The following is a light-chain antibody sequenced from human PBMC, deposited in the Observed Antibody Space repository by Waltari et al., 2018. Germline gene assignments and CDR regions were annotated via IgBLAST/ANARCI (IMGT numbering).Light chain of an antibody. Sequence: DIVMTHSPDSLAVSLGERTPINCKSSQNVLYSSNNKNYLAWYQQKPGQPPKLLIYWASTRESGVPDRFSGSGSGTDFTLTISRLQAEDVAVYYCQQYYSFPVTFGGGTKVEIK. CDR2: WAS. V-gene: IGKV4-1*01. J-gene: IGKJ4*01. CDR1: QNVLYSSNNKNY. CDR3: QQYYSFPVT.